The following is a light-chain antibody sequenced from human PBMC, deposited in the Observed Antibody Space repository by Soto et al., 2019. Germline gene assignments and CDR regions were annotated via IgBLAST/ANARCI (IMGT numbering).Light chain of an antibody. CDR3: QQSYTLSPLT. CDR2: AAS. CDR1: QSISNY. J-gene: IGKJ4*01. Sequence: DIQLTQSPSSLSASVGDRVTITCRASQSISNYLNWYQQKPGQAPKVLISAASNLQSGVPSRFSGSGSGTDFTLTISSLQPEDFAIYYCQQSYTLSPLTFGGGTKVEIK. V-gene: IGKV1-39*01.